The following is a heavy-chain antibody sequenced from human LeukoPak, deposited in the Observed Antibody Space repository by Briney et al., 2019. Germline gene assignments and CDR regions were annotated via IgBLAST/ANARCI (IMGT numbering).Heavy chain of an antibody. D-gene: IGHD5-12*01. CDR2: IWYDGSKK. CDR1: GFTFSSYG. V-gene: IGHV3-33*06. J-gene: IGHJ4*02. CDR3: AKVVRSGYDFDY. Sequence: GGSLRLSCAASGFTFSSYGMHWVRQAPGKGLEWVAVIWYDGSKKYHADSVKGRFTISRDNSKNTLYLQMNSLRAEDTAVYYCAKVVRSGYDFDYWGQGTLVTVSS.